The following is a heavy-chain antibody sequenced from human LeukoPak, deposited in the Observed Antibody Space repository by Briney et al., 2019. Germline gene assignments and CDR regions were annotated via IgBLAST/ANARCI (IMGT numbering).Heavy chain of an antibody. CDR1: GGSISSGGYY. V-gene: IGHV4-30-2*01. D-gene: IGHD2-15*01. CDR3: ARSLERWSFDY. Sequence: SETLSLTCTVSGGSISSGGYYWSWIRQPPGKGLEWIGYIYHSGSTYYNPSLKSRVTISVDRSKNQFSLKLSSVTAADTAVYYCARSLERWSFDYWGQGTLVTVSS. J-gene: IGHJ4*02. CDR2: IYHSGST.